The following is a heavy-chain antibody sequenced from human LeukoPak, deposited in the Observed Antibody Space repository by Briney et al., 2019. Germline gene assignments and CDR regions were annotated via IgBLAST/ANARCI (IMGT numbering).Heavy chain of an antibody. V-gene: IGHV4-34*01. D-gene: IGHD3-10*01. CDR2: INHSGST. J-gene: IGHJ6*02. Sequence: SETLSLTCAVYVGSLSGYYWSWIRQPPGKGLEWIGEINHSGSTNYNPSLKSRVTISVDTSKNQFSLKLSSVTAADTAVYYCARGARLWFGELLQPRYYYGMDVWGQGTTVTVSS. CDR1: VGSLSGYY. CDR3: ARGARLWFGELLQPRYYYGMDV.